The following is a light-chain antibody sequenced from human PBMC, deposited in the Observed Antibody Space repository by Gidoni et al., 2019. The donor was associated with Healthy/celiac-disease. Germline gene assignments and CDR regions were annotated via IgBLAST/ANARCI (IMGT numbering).Light chain of an antibody. CDR3: MQALQTPNT. V-gene: IGKV2-28*01. J-gene: IGKJ2*01. CDR2: LGS. Sequence: DIVMTHSPLSLPVTPGEPASISCRYSQSLLHSNVYNYLDWYLQKPGQSPQLLIYLGSNRSSGVPDRFSGSGSGTDFTLKISRVEAEDVGVYYCMQALQTPNTFGQGTKLEIK. CDR1: QSLLHSNVYNY.